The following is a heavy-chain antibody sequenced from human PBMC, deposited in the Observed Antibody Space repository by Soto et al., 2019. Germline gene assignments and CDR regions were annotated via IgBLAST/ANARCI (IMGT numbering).Heavy chain of an antibody. CDR1: GGSISSSSYY. D-gene: IGHD2-8*01. CDR3: ARHYSPARYCTNGVCYGH. CDR2: IYYSGST. J-gene: IGHJ4*02. Sequence: QLQLQESGPGLVKPSETLSLTCTVSGGSISSSSYYWGWIRQPPGKGLEWIGSIYYSGSTYYNPSLKSRVTISVDTSKNQFSLKLSSVTAADTAVYYCARHYSPARYCTNGVCYGHWGQGTLVTVSS. V-gene: IGHV4-39*01.